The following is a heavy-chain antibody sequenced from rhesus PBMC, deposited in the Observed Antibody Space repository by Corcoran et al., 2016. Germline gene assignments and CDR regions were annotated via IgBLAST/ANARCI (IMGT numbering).Heavy chain of an antibody. V-gene: IGHV4-65*01. CDR1: GDSIHGDKW. CDR3: ARTDPNYGSLYFDY. J-gene: IGHJ4*01. Sequence: QVPLQESGPGLVKPSATLSLTCAVFGDSIHGDKWWSWIRQPPVNGLECVGYINGNTDSTHYNPSLRSRVTLSTDTSKSQFSLKLSSVTAADTAVYYCARTDPNYGSLYFDYWGQGVLVTISS. D-gene: IGHD4-17*01. CDR2: INGNTDST.